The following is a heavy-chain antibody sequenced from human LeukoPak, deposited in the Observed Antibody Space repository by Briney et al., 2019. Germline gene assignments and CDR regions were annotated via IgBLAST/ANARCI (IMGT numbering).Heavy chain of an antibody. D-gene: IGHD3-10*01. CDR2: IYYSGST. J-gene: IGHJ4*02. CDR1: GGSISSSSYY. Sequence: SETLSLTCTVSGGSISSSSYYWGWIRQPPGKGLEWIGSIYYSGSTYYNPSLKSRVTISVDTSKNQFSLKLSSVTAADTAVYYCARETYGSGSFDYWGQGTLVTVSS. V-gene: IGHV4-39*07. CDR3: ARETYGSGSFDY.